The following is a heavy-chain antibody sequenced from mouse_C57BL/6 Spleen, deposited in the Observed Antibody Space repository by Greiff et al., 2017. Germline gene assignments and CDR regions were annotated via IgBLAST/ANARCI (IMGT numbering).Heavy chain of an antibody. J-gene: IGHJ2*01. D-gene: IGHD4-1*01. CDR1: GFTFSDYY. CDR2: INYDGSST. Sequence: EVQLVESEGGLVQPGSSMKLSCTASGFTFSDYYMAWVRQVPEKGLEWVANINYDGSSTYYLDSLKSRFIISRDNAKNILYLQMSSLKSEDTATYYCARDRWGGGGFDYWGQGTTLTVSS. V-gene: IGHV5-16*01. CDR3: ARDRWGGGGFDY.